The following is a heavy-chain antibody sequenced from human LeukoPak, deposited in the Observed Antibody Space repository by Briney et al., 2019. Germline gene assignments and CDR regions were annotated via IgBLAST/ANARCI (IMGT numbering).Heavy chain of an antibody. CDR3: ASLILVAYCGGDCYLDGDAFDI. CDR1: GFTFSSYS. V-gene: IGHV3-48*04. J-gene: IGHJ3*02. Sequence: PGGSLRLSCAASGFTFSSYSMNWVRQAPGKGLEWVSYISSSSSTIYYADSVKGRFTISRDNAKNSLYLQMNSLRAEDTAVYYCASLILVAYCGGDCYLDGDAFDIWGQGTMVTVSS. D-gene: IGHD2-21*02. CDR2: ISSSSSTI.